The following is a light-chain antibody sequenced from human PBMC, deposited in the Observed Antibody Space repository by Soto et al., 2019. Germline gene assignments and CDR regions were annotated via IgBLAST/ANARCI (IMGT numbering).Light chain of an antibody. Sequence: DIVMTQSPESLAVSLGVRATINCTSSQSVLYTSNNKNYLAWYQQKPGQPPKLLIYWASTRESGVPDRFSGSGSGTDFTLTISSLQAEDVAVYYCQQYFRPLAFTFGGGTKVEIK. CDR1: QSVLYTSNNKNY. CDR2: WAS. J-gene: IGKJ4*01. CDR3: QQYFRPLAFT. V-gene: IGKV4-1*01.